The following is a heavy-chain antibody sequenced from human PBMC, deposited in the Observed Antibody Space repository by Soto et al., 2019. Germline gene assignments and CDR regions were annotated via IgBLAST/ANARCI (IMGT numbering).Heavy chain of an antibody. CDR2: INAGNGNI. CDR1: GYTFTSSA. V-gene: IGHV1-3*01. Sequence: ASLKVSCTTSGYTFTSSAIHWVRQAPGQGLEWMGWINAGNGNIKHSQKFQHRVTITRDTSASTAYMELSSLRFEDTAVYYCARDGAVAGDSNFDYWGQGTRVTAPQ. CDR3: ARDGAVAGDSNFDY. D-gene: IGHD6-19*01. J-gene: IGHJ4*02.